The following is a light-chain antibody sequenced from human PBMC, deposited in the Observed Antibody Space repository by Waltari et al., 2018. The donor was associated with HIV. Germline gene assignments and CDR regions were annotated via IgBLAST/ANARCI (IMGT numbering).Light chain of an antibody. CDR1: SSDVGGYNY. V-gene: IGLV2-11*01. CDR2: DVS. Sequence: QSALTQPRSVSGSPGQSVTISCTGTSSDVGGYNYVSWYQQHPGKAPKLMLYDVSKRPSGFPDRFSGSKSGNTASLTISGLQAEDEADYCCCSYAGSYTFGVFGTGTKVTVL. J-gene: IGLJ1*01. CDR3: CSYAGSYTFGV.